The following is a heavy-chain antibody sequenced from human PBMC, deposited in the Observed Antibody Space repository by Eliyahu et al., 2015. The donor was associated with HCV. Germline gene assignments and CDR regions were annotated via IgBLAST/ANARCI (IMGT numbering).Heavy chain of an antibody. Sequence: QVQLVESGGGVVQPGTSQXPSCXASGFXFSTYNMHWVRQAPGKGLEWVSVISSDAGNKYYADSVKGRFTISRDNAKNTVYLQMNSLRAEDTAMYYCGRNLGYDSDLIGYWGQGTLVTVSP. J-gene: IGHJ4*02. CDR3: GRNLGYDSDLIGY. CDR2: ISSDAGNK. V-gene: IGHV3-30*03. CDR1: GFXFSTYN. D-gene: IGHD5-12*01.